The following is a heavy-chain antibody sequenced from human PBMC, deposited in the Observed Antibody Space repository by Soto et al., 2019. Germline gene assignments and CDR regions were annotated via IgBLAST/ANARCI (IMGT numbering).Heavy chain of an antibody. CDR2: IYWDDDK. D-gene: IGHD6-13*01. CDR3: VLERVGNPWYFFSV. Sequence: SGPTLVNPTQTLTLTCTFSGFSLTTTGVGVGWIRQPPGKALEWLALIYWDDDKRYSPSLKSRLTITKDTSKNQVVLTMINVDPVDTATYYCVLERVGNPWYFFSVWGQGALVP. V-gene: IGHV2-5*02. CDR1: GFSLTTTGVG. J-gene: IGHJ4*02.